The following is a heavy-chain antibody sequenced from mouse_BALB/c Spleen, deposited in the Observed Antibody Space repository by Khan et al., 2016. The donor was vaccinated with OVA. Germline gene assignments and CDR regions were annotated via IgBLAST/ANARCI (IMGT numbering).Heavy chain of an antibody. D-gene: IGHD2-3*01. CDR2: ILPGSDSP. CDR1: GYTFRSYW. CDR3: ARQGGGYFSWFAY. Sequence: VQLQQSGKERGKKGAAVKRPGKAKGYTFRSYWIEWIKQRSGHGLEWIGEILPGSDSPNYNERFMGKATFTADTSSNTDYMQLSSLTSEDSAVYYCARQGGGYFSWFAYWGQGTLVTVSA. J-gene: IGHJ3*01. V-gene: IGHV1-9*01.